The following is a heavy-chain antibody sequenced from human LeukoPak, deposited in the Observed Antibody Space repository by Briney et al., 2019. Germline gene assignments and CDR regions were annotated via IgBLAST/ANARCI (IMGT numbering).Heavy chain of an antibody. D-gene: IGHD6-19*01. CDR3: ARDNRYSSGPFDY. Sequence: PGGSLGLSCAASGFTFSSYAMHWVRQAPGKGLEGGAVISYDGSNKYYADSVKGRFTISRGNSKNTLYLQMNSLRAEDTAVYYCARDNRYSSGPFDYWGQGTLVTVSS. CDR1: GFTFSSYA. V-gene: IGHV3-30*04. CDR2: ISYDGSNK. J-gene: IGHJ4*02.